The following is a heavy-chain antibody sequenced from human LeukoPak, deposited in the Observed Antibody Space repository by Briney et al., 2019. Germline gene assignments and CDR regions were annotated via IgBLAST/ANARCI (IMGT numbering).Heavy chain of an antibody. CDR2: IYHSGCT. CDR1: GFTVSGNY. V-gene: IGHV4-4*02. CDR3: AREGIVGA. Sequence: GSLRLSCEASGFTVSGNYMSWVRQPPGKGLEWIGEIYHSGCTNYNPSLKSRVTISVDKSKNQFSLKLSSVTAADTAVYYCAREGIVGAWGQGTLVTVSS. D-gene: IGHD1-26*01. J-gene: IGHJ5*02.